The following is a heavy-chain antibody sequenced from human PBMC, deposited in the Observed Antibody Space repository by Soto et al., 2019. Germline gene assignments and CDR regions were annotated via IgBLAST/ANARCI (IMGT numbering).Heavy chain of an antibody. J-gene: IGHJ3*02. V-gene: IGHV3-30-3*01. CDR1: GFTFSSYT. Sequence: QVQLVESGGGVVQPGRSLRLSCAASGFTFSSYTMHWVRQAPGKGLEWVAVISYDGSNKYYADSVKGRFTISRDNSKNTLYLQMNGLRAEDTAVYYCARGIAARPAGPVFDIWGQGTMVTVSS. CDR3: ARGIAARPAGPVFDI. CDR2: ISYDGSNK. D-gene: IGHD6-6*01.